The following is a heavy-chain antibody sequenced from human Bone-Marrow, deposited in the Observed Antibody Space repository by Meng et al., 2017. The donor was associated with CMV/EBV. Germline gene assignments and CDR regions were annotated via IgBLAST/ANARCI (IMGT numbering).Heavy chain of an antibody. J-gene: IGHJ4*02. Sequence: ASVKVSCKASGYTFTSYGINWVRQATGQGLEWMGWMNPNSGNTGYAQKFQGRVTITRNTSISTAYMELSSLRSEDTAVYYCARGDQLANFDYWGQGTLVTVSS. CDR2: MNPNSGNT. CDR3: ARGDQLANFDY. CDR1: GYTFTSYG. V-gene: IGHV1-8*03. D-gene: IGHD2-2*01.